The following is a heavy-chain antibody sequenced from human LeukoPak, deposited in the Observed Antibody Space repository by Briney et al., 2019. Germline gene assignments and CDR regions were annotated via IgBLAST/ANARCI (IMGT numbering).Heavy chain of an antibody. CDR3: ARGRRGQTYGYPDY. D-gene: IGHD5-18*01. CDR1: GSSISSDSYY. V-gene: IGHV4-39*07. CDR2: IDNTGST. Sequence: PSETLSLTCTVTGSSISSDSYYWNWIRQSPGEGLEWVGSIDNTGSTYYTPSLKNRASISADPSKNQFSLKLRSVTAADTAVYYCARGRRGQTYGYPDYWGRGNLVTVSS. J-gene: IGHJ4*02.